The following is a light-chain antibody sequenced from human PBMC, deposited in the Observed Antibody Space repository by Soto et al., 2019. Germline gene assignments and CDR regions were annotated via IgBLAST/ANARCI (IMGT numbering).Light chain of an antibody. J-gene: IGKJ5*01. CDR2: GAS. CDR3: QQYNNWPPII. V-gene: IGKV3D-15*01. CDR1: QSVSSN. Sequence: EIVMAQSPATLSVSPGERATLSCRASQSVSSNLAWYQQKPGLAPRLLIYGASTRATGIPARFSGSGSGTEFTLTISSLQSEDFAVYSCQQYNNWPPIIFGQGTRLEIK.